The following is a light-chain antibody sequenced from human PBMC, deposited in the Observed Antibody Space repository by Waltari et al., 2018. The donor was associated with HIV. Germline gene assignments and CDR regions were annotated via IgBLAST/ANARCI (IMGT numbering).Light chain of an antibody. CDR2: RND. CDR1: RSNIGDNF. CDR3: AAWDDRLLWV. Sequence: QSVLTQPPSASGTAGQRVTISCSGSRSNIGDNFVYWFQQLPGTAPKLLICRNDQGPSGVPDRFSGSKSGTSASLAISGLRSEDEADYYCAAWDDRLLWVFGGGTILTVL. J-gene: IGLJ3*02. V-gene: IGLV1-47*01.